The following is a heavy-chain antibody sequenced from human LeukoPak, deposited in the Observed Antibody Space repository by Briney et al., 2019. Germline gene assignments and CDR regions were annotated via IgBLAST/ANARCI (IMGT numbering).Heavy chain of an antibody. J-gene: IGHJ4*02. D-gene: IGHD6-13*01. CDR1: GFTFDDYA. Sequence: AGGSLRLSCAASGFTFDDYAMHWVRQAPGKGLEWVSGISWNSGSIGYADSVKGRFTISRDNAKNSLYLQMNSLRAEDTAVYYCARANNWVAAAGRYFNSWGQGTLVTVSS. CDR3: ARANNWVAAAGRYFNS. V-gene: IGHV3-9*01. CDR2: ISWNSGSI.